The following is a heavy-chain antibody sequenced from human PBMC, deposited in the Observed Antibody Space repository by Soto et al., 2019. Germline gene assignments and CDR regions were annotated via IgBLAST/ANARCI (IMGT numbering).Heavy chain of an antibody. J-gene: IGHJ4*02. Sequence: QVQLVESGGGVVQPGRSLRLSCAASGFTFSSYGMHWVRQAPGKGLEWVAVISYDGSNKYYADSVKGRFTISRDNSKNTLYLQMNSLRAEDTAVYYCAKDFRYCSSTSCYKEGGNYFDYWGQGTLVTVSS. CDR2: ISYDGSNK. D-gene: IGHD2-2*02. V-gene: IGHV3-30*18. CDR1: GFTFSSYG. CDR3: AKDFRYCSSTSCYKEGGNYFDY.